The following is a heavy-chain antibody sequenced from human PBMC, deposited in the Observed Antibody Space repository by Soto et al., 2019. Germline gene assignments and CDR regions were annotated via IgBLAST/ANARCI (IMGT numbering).Heavy chain of an antibody. CDR1: GGSISSSSYY. J-gene: IGHJ4*02. CDR3: ARHDYYGNGAYYFDY. V-gene: IGHV4-39*01. D-gene: IGHD3-10*01. Sequence: QLQLQESGPGLVKPSETLSLTCTVSGGSISSSSYYWGWIRQPPGKGLEWIGSIYYSGSTYYNPSLKSRVTISADTSKHQFSLKLSSVTAADTAVYYCARHDYYGNGAYYFDYWGQGTLVTVSS. CDR2: IYYSGST.